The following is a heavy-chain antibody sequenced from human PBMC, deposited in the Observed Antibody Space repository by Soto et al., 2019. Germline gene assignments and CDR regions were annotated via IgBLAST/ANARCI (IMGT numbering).Heavy chain of an antibody. Sequence: SETLSLTCTVSGGSISSYYWSWIRQPPGKGLEWIGYIYYSGSTNYNPSLKSRVTISVDTSKNQFSLKLSSVTAADTAVYYCARHMYYYGSGSYRPHNWFDPWGQGTLVTVSS. CDR1: GGSISSYY. D-gene: IGHD3-10*01. CDR2: IYYSGST. V-gene: IGHV4-59*08. J-gene: IGHJ5*02. CDR3: ARHMYYYGSGSYRPHNWFDP.